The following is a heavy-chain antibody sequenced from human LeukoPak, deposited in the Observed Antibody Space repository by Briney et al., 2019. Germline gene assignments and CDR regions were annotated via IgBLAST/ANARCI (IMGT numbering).Heavy chain of an antibody. V-gene: IGHV4-34*01. CDR1: GGALSGYY. D-gene: IGHD2-15*01. CDR2: INHSGGT. CDR3: ARSEGYCSGGSSYSVWLDP. J-gene: IGHJ5*02. Sequence: SETLSLTSAVYGGALSGYYWSSIRQRPGKRLEWVGGINHSGGTNYKPSLKSRVTISVETSQNQFSLKLSSLSPPHTPVCYCARSEGYCSGGSSYSVWLDPWGQGTLVTVSS.